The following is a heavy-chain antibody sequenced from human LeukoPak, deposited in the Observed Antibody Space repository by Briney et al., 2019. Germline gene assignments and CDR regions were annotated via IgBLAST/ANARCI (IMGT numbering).Heavy chain of an antibody. J-gene: IGHJ6*02. CDR2: IYYSGST. CDR3: ARLPLDQLLEGGMDV. V-gene: IGHV4-59*01. Sequence: SETLSLTCTVSGGSISSYYWSWIRQPPGKGLEWIGYIYYSGSTNYNPSLKSRVTISVDTSKNQFSPKLSSVTAADTAVYYCARLPLDQLLEGGMDVWGQGTTVTVSS. D-gene: IGHD2-2*01. CDR1: GGSISSYY.